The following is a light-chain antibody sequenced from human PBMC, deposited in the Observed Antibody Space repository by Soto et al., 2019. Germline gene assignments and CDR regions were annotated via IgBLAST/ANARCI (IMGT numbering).Light chain of an antibody. CDR2: DVS. CDR1: SSDVGGYNY. J-gene: IGLJ2*01. V-gene: IGLV2-14*03. CDR3: SSYTSSSPVL. Sequence: QSVLTQPASVSGSPGQSVTISCTGNSSDVGGYNYVSWYQQHPGKAPKLMIYDVSNRPSGVSNRFSGSKSGNTASLTISGLQAEDDADYYCSSYTSSSPVLFGGGTKLTVL.